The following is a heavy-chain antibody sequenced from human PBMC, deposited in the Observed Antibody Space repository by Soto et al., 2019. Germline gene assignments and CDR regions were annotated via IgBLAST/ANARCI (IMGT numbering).Heavy chain of an antibody. CDR1: GYTLTGNF. J-gene: IGHJ5*02. CDR2: INPNSGDT. Sequence: GASVKVSCKASGYTLTGNFVHWVRQAPGQGLEWMAWINPNSGDTKYAQKFQGRVTMTRATSISTAYMELSTLTSDDTAVYYCARGAGSSSLDPWGRGTLVTVSS. V-gene: IGHV1-2*02. CDR3: ARGAGSSSLDP. D-gene: IGHD1-26*01.